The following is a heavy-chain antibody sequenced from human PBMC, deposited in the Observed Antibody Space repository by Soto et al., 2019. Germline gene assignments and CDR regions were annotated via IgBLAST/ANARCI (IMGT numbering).Heavy chain of an antibody. J-gene: IGHJ4*02. D-gene: IGHD1-26*01. CDR1: GFSLSTNGLG. CDR2: IYWDDDK. Sequence: QITLKESGPTLVKPTQTLTLTCTFSGFSLSTNGLGVAWIRQPPGKALEWLALIYWDDDKRYRPSLKSRLAITKDTSKNQVVLTVTNMDPVDTATYYCALQQGATFQTRWVGAFDYWGQGALVTVSS. CDR3: ALQQGATFQTRWVGAFDY. V-gene: IGHV2-5*02.